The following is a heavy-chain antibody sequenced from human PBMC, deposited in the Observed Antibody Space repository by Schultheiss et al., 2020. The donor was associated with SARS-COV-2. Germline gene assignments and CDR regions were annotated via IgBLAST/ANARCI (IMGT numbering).Heavy chain of an antibody. CDR1: GFTFSSYS. CDR3: ARDPGGDYDSSGYYYHDAFDI. J-gene: IGHJ3*02. Sequence: GGSLRLSCAASGFTFSSYSMNWVRQAPGKGLEWVSYISSSSSYIYYADSVKGRFTISRDNAKNSLYLQMNSLRAEDTAVYYCARDPGGDYDSSGYYYHDAFDIWGQGTMVTVSS. CDR2: ISSSSSYI. D-gene: IGHD3-22*01. V-gene: IGHV3-21*05.